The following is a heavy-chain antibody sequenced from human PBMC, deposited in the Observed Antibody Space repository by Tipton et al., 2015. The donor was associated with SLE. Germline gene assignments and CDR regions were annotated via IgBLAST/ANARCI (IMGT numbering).Heavy chain of an antibody. Sequence: WSWVRQPPGKGLEWFGEVSHSRSTNYNPSLKSRGTISLDTSNNQFSLRLSSVTAADTAVYYCVRAVSGYFNFCYMDVWGRGTTVTISS. CDR3: VRAVSGYFNFCYMDV. CDR2: VSHSRST. J-gene: IGHJ6*03. V-gene: IGHV4-34*01. D-gene: IGHD3-3*01.